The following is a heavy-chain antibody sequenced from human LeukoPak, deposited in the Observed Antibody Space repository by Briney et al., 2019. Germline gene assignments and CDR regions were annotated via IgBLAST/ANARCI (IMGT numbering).Heavy chain of an antibody. V-gene: IGHV3-11*04. D-gene: IGHD3-22*01. CDR2: ISSSGSTI. J-gene: IGHJ4*02. CDR1: GFTFSDYY. CDR3: ARVAYDSSGFLYYFDY. Sequence: PGGSLRLSCAASGFTFSDYYMSWIRQAPGKGLEWVSYISSSGSTIYYADSVKGRFTISRDNAKNSLYLQMNSLRAEDTAVYYCARVAYDSSGFLYYFDYWGQGTLVTVSS.